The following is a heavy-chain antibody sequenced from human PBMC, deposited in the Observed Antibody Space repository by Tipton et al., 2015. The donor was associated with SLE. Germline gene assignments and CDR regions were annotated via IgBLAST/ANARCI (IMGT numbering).Heavy chain of an antibody. Sequence: QVQLVQSGGGVVQPGGSLRLSCAASGFTFSIYAMHWVRQAPGKGLEWVALMSYDGTDKYYADSVKGRFTISRDNSKNTLYLQMNSLRPEDTAVFYCARAQTGTHGRLVPRYYFYYMDVWGKGTTVTVSS. V-gene: IGHV3-30*04. D-gene: IGHD2-8*01. CDR2: MSYDGTDK. J-gene: IGHJ6*03. CDR1: GFTFSIYA. CDR3: ARAQTGTHGRLVPRYYFYYMDV.